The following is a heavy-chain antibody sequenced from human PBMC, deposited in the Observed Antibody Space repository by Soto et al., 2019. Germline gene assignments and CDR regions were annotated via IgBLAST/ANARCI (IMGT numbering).Heavy chain of an antibody. J-gene: IGHJ6*02. CDR3: ARDDYGGTIPLGYYYYGMDV. Sequence: QVQLVQSGAEVKKPGSSVKVSCKASGGTFSSYAISWVRQAPGQGLEWMGGIIPIFGTANYAQKFQGRVTITADKSTSTGYMELSSLRSEDTAVYYCARDDYGGTIPLGYYYYGMDVWGQGTTVTVSS. D-gene: IGHD4-17*01. CDR1: GGTFSSYA. V-gene: IGHV1-69*06. CDR2: IIPIFGTA.